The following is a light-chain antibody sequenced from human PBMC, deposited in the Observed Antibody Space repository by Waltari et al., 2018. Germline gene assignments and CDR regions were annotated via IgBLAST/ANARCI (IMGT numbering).Light chain of an antibody. V-gene: IGLV2-14*03. CDR1: SSDVATYNR. J-gene: IGLJ2*01. CDR2: DVD. CDR3: SSYTTNTMF. Sequence: QSALTQPASVSASLGQSITISCTGTSSDVATYNRVSWYQQYPGKAPELILYDVDNRPTWVTHRFSGSKSGKTASLTISGLQAEDEADYYCSSYTTNTMFFGGGTKLTVL.